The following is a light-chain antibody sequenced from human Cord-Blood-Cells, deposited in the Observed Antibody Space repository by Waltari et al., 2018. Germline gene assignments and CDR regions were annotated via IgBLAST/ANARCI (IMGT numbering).Light chain of an antibody. CDR1: SSDVGGYTY. CDR2: EVS. J-gene: IGLJ1*01. CDR3: GSYTSSSPLV. Sequence: QAALPQPASVSGSPGQSLTIACTGTSSDVGGYTYVSWYQQPPDNAPKLMLYEVSSRARSVSSRFPGSKEGTTAALTISGLQAEDEADYYCGSYTSSSPLVLGTGTKVTVL. V-gene: IGLV2-14*01.